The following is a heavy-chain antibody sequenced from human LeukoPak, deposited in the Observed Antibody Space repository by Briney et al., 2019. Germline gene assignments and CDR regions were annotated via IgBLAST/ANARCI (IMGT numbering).Heavy chain of an antibody. J-gene: IGHJ4*02. D-gene: IGHD3-16*02. CDR3: ARDYLEDYVWGSYRATVDY. V-gene: IGHV3-11*01. CDR2: ISSSGSTI. Sequence: GGSLRLSCAASGFTFSDYYMSWIRQAPGKGLEWVSYISSSGSTIYYADSVKGRFTTSRDNAKNSLYLQMNSLRAEDTAVYYCARDYLEDYVWGSYRATVDYWGQGTLVTVSS. CDR1: GFTFSDYY.